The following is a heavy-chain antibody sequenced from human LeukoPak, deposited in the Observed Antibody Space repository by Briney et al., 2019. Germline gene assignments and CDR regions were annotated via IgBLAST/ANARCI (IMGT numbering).Heavy chain of an antibody. D-gene: IGHD5-18*01. Sequence: SETLSLTCAVYGGSFSGYYWSWIRQPPGKGLEWFGEINHSGSTNYNPSLKSRVTISVDTSKNQFSLKLSSVTAADTAVYYCARDRRGYSYGSLVEYMDVWGKGTTVTISS. CDR1: GGSFSGYY. V-gene: IGHV4-34*01. J-gene: IGHJ6*03. CDR2: INHSGST. CDR3: ARDRRGYSYGSLVEYMDV.